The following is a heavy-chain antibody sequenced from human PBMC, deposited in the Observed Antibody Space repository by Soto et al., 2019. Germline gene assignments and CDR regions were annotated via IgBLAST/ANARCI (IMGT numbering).Heavy chain of an antibody. D-gene: IGHD2-15*01. CDR1: GLPFSPTF. V-gene: IGHV3-48*02. J-gene: IGHJ4*02. CDR3: ATGPIYSNIDN. CDR2: ISGSTSSI. Sequence: GGSLRLSCAASGLPFSPTFMNWVRQAPGKGLEWVSYISGSTSSIFYADSVKGRFTVSRDNAMNSLFLQMNNLRDEDSAVYYCATGPIYSNIDNWGQGTQVTVSS.